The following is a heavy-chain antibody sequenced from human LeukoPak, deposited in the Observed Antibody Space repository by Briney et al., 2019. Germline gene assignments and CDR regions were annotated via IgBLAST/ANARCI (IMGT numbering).Heavy chain of an antibody. Sequence: GGSLRLSCAASGFTFDDYAMHWVRQAPGKGLEWVSGISWNSGNIGYADSVKGRFTISRDNAKNSLYLQMISLRAEDTALYYCVKDIKSVSDRGINDFWTVWGAMDVWGQGTTVTVSS. CDR2: ISWNSGNI. D-gene: IGHD3-3*01. CDR3: VKDIKSVSDRGINDFWTVWGAMDV. CDR1: GFTFDDYA. V-gene: IGHV3-9*01. J-gene: IGHJ6*02.